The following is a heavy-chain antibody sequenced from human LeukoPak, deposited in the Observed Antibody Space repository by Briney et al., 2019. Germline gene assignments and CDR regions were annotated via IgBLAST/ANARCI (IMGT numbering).Heavy chain of an antibody. CDR1: GDSISTYY. J-gene: IGHJ4*02. CDR2: IYSSVST. V-gene: IGHV4-59*05. D-gene: IGHD1-26*01. CDR3: AYSGSYGHLGY. Sequence: PSETLSLTCIVSGDSISTYYWSWVRQPPGKGLEWIGSIYSSVSTYYNPSLKSRVTISVDTSKNQFSLRLSSVTAADTALYYCAYSGSYGHLGYWGQGIPVTVSS.